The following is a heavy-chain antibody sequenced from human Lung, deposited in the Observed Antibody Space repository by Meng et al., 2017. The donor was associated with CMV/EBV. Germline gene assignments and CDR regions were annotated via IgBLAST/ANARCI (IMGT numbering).Heavy chain of an antibody. CDR2: IDYNGNT. D-gene: IGHD5-24*01. CDR1: GGSINNYY. V-gene: IGHV4-59*01. Sequence: SETLSLXXNVSGGSINNYYWSWIRQPPGKGLEWIGYIDYNGNTNHNPSLKSRVTISIDTSSCQFSLNLSSVTAADTALYYCARVTDGKKIHYYFDSWGQGXLVTVSS. J-gene: IGHJ4*03. CDR3: ARVTDGKKIHYYFDS.